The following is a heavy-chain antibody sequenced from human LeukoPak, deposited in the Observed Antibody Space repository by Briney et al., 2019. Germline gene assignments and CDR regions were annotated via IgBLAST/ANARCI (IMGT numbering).Heavy chain of an antibody. CDR3: ARTTLRFRAFDI. J-gene: IGHJ3*02. CDR2: IYYSGST. D-gene: IGHD1-14*01. V-gene: IGHV4-59*08. Sequence: SETLSLTCTASGGSISSYYWSWIRQPPGKGLEWIGYIYYSGSTNYNPSLKSRVTISVDTSKNQFSLKLSSVTAADTAVYYCARTTLRFRAFDIWGQGTMVTVSS. CDR1: GGSISSYY.